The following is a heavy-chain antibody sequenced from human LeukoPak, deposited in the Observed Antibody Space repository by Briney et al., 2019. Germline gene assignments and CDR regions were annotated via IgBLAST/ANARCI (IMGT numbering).Heavy chain of an antibody. D-gene: IGHD3-3*01. CDR1: GYTFTNYG. J-gene: IGHJ6*02. Sequence: GASVKVSCKASGYTFTNYGITWVRQAPGQGLEWMGWISAYIGDTNYAQRFQGRITMTTDTSTTTAYMELRSLRSDDTAVYYCATLGDVLRLFPLISLDGMDVWGQGTTVTVSS. CDR3: ATLGDVLRLFPLISLDGMDV. CDR2: ISAYIGDT. V-gene: IGHV1-18*01.